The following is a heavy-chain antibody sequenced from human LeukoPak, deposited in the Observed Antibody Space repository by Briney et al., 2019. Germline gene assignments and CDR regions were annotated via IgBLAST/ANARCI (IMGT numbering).Heavy chain of an antibody. CDR1: GFTLSSYE. J-gene: IGHJ2*01. CDR3: ASRAAAHWYFDL. Sequence: PGGSLRLSCAASGFTLSSYEMNWVRQAPGKGLEWVSYISSSGSTIYYADSVKGRFTISRDNAKNSLYLQMNSLRAEDTAVYYCASRAAAHWYFDLWGRGTLVTVSS. CDR2: ISSSGSTI. V-gene: IGHV3-48*03. D-gene: IGHD6-13*01.